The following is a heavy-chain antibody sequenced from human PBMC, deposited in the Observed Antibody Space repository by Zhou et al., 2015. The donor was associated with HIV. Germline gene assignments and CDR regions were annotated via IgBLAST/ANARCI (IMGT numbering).Heavy chain of an antibody. CDR3: ARDARGPLSPYYYYAMDI. CDR1: GFTFSRYG. V-gene: IGHV3-33*01. J-gene: IGHJ6*02. CDR2: IWYDGSNK. D-gene: IGHD3-10*01. Sequence: QVQLVESGGGVVQPGRSLRLSCAASGFTFSRYGMNWVRQAPGKGLEWVAVIWYDGSNKYYADSVKGRFTISRDNSKNTLYLQMNSLRAEDTAVYYCARDARGPLSPYYYYAMDIWGQGTTVTVSS.